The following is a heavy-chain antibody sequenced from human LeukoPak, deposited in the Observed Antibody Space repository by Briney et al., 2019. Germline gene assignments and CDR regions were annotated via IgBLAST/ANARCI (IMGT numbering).Heavy chain of an antibody. J-gene: IGHJ5*02. CDR2: INHSGST. Sequence: SETLSLTCAVYGGSFSGYYWSWIRQPPGKGLEWIGEINHSGSTNYNPSLKSRVTISVDTSKNQFSLKLSSVTAADTAVYYCARMAVSPAEWFDPWGQGTLVTVSS. D-gene: IGHD5-24*01. CDR3: ARMAVSPAEWFDP. CDR1: GGSFSGYY. V-gene: IGHV4-34*01.